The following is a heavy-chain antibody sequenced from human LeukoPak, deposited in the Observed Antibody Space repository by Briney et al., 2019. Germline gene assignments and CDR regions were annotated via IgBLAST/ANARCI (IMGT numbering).Heavy chain of an antibody. V-gene: IGHV3-33*01. CDR2: IWYDGSNK. J-gene: IGHJ6*02. Sequence: GGSLRLSCAASGFTFSSYGMHWVRQAPGKGLEWVAVIWYDGSNKYYADSVKGRFTISRDHSKNTLYLQMNSLRAEDTAVYSCARGMTGYCSGGSCYPSYYYYGMDVWGQGTTVTVSS. CDR3: ARGMTGYCSGGSCYPSYYYYGMDV. CDR1: GFTFSSYG. D-gene: IGHD2-15*01.